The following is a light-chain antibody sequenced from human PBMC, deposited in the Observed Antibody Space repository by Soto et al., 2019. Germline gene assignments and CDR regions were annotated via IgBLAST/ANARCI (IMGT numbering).Light chain of an antibody. J-gene: IGLJ3*02. Sequence: QSVLTQTPSASGTPGQTVTISCSGSRSNIGNNAVSWYQQFPGTAPKLLIYNNNQRPSGVPDRCSCSKSGTSASPPISGLQSADEADYYCATWDDSLNARGVFGGGTKLTVL. CDR1: RSNIGNNA. V-gene: IGLV1-44*01. CDR2: NNN. CDR3: ATWDDSLNARGV.